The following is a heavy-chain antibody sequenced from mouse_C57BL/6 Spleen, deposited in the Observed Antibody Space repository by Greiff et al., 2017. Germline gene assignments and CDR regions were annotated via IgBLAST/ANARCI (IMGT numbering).Heavy chain of an antibody. V-gene: IGHV5-6*01. D-gene: IGHD3-2*02. CDR3: AGSSGYFDY. Sequence: EVNLVESGGDLVKPGGSLKLSCAASGFTFSSYGMSWVRQTPDKRLEWVATISSGGSYTYYPDSVKGRFTISRDNAKNTLYLQMSSLKSEDTAMYYCAGSSGYFDYWGQGTTLTVSS. J-gene: IGHJ2*01. CDR2: ISSGGSYT. CDR1: GFTFSSYG.